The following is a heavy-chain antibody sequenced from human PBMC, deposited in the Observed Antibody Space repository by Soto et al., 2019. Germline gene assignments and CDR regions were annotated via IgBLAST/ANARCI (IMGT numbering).Heavy chain of an antibody. CDR1: GYTFTSYG. D-gene: IGHD3-16*01. CDR3: ARSWVTGKGGIDV. V-gene: IGHV1-18*01. J-gene: IGHJ6*02. Sequence: QVQLVQSGAEVKKPGASVKVSCKASGYTFTSYGLSWVRQAPGQGLEWMGWIHGYTGNTNYAQKSQGRVTMTTDTSTNTAYLDLWTLISDDTAVYYCARSWVTGKGGIDVWGQGTTVTVSS. CDR2: IHGYTGNT.